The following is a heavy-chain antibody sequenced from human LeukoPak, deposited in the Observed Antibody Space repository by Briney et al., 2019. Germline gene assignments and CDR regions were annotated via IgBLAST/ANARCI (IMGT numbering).Heavy chain of an antibody. CDR3: ASPFRYINDMDV. Sequence: SVKVSCKASGGTFSSYAISWVRQAPGQGLEWMGGIIPIFGTANYAQKFQGRVTITADKSTSTAYMELGSLRSEDTAVYYCASPFRYINDMDVWGQGTTVTVSS. V-gene: IGHV1-69*06. CDR2: IIPIFGTA. CDR1: GGTFSSYA. D-gene: IGHD1-1*01. J-gene: IGHJ6*02.